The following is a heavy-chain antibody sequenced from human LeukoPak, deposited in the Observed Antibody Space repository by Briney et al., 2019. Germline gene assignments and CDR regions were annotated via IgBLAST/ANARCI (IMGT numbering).Heavy chain of an antibody. CDR3: AKDWAAAGMDNWFDP. CDR2: ISYDGSNK. CDR1: GFTFSSYG. V-gene: IGHV3-30*18. Sequence: GGSLRLSSAASGFTFSSYGMHWVRQAPGKGLEWVAVISYDGSNKYYADSVKGRFTISRDNSKNTLYLQMNSLRAEDTAVYYCAKDWAAAGMDNWFDPWGQGTLVTVSS. D-gene: IGHD6-13*01. J-gene: IGHJ5*02.